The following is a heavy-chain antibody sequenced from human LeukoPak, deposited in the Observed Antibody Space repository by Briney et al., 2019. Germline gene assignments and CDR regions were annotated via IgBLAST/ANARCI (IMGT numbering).Heavy chain of an antibody. J-gene: IGHJ4*02. V-gene: IGHV5-51*01. D-gene: IGHD2-2*01. CDR2: IYPGDSDT. CDR3: AGLPAAPNHFDN. Sequence: GESLKISCKGSGYSFTSYWIGWVRQMPGKGLEWMGIIYPGDSDTRYSPSFQGQVTISADKSISTAYLQWSSLKVSDTAMYYSAGLPAAPNHFDNWGQGALGTVSP. CDR1: GYSFTSYW.